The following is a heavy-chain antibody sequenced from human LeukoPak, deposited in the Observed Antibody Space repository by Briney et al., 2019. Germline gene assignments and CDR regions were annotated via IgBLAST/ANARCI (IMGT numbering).Heavy chain of an antibody. CDR2: INSDGSGT. J-gene: IGHJ6*03. CDR1: GFTFSNYW. CDR3: AKGGVSMVRGVIGYYYMDV. D-gene: IGHD3-10*01. V-gene: IGHV3-74*01. Sequence: GGSLRLSCAASGFTFSNYWMHWVRQAPGKGLEWLSRINSDGSGTNYADSVKGRITISRDNGKNTLYLQMNSLRAEDTAVYYCAKGGVSMVRGVIGYYYMDVWGKGTTVTVSS.